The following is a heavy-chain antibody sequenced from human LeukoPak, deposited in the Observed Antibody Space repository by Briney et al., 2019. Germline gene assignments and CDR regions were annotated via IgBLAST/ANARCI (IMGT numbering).Heavy chain of an antibody. CDR1: GFTFSNYE. Sequence: GGSLRLSCAASGFTFSNYEMNWVRQAPGKGLESVSVIYSGGNTYYADSVKGRFTISRDNSKNTLYLQMNSLRAEDTAVYYCARKTDSGGQGDYWGPGTLVTVSS. V-gene: IGHV3-66*01. CDR2: IYSGGNT. CDR3: ARKTDSGGQGDY. J-gene: IGHJ4*02. D-gene: IGHD3-22*01.